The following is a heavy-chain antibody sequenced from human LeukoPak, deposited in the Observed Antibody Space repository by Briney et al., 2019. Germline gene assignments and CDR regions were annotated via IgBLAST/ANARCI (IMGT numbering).Heavy chain of an antibody. CDR3: ARVPNYDFWSGSHDY. Sequence: SETLSLTCTVSGGSISSGSYYWSWIRQPAGKGLEWIGRIYTSGSTNYNPSLKSRVTISVDTSKNQFSLKLSSVTAADTAVYYCARVPNYDFWSGSHDYWGQGTLVTVSS. D-gene: IGHD3-3*01. J-gene: IGHJ4*02. CDR1: GGSISSGSYY. V-gene: IGHV4-61*02. CDR2: IYTSGST.